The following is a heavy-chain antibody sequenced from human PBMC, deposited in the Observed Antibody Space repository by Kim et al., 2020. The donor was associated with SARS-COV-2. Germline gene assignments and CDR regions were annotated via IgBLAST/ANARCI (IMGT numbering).Heavy chain of an antibody. Sequence: GGSLRLSCAASGFTFSSYWMSWVRQAPGKGLEWVANIKQDGSEKYYVDSVKGRFTISRDNAKNSLYLQMNSLRAEDTAVYYCARGASSSRRYYYYYGMDVWGQGTTVTVSS. D-gene: IGHD6-6*01. V-gene: IGHV3-7*03. CDR2: IKQDGSEK. CDR1: GFTFSSYW. CDR3: ARGASSSRRYYYYYGMDV. J-gene: IGHJ6*02.